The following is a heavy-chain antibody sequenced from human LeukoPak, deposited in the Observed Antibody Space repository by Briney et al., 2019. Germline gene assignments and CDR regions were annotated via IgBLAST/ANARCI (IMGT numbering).Heavy chain of an antibody. CDR2: AGWAGGTT. V-gene: IGHV3-43*01. D-gene: IGHD3-10*02. CDR3: AKELDTMFFDY. Sequence: GGSLRLSCATFGFNFDRYTIHWVRQAPGKGLEWVSLAGWAGGTTFYSGSVRGRFTISRDSGRKSVYLQMNSLTTDDTAFYFCAKELDTMFFDYWGQGALVTVSS. CDR1: GFNFDRYT. J-gene: IGHJ4*02.